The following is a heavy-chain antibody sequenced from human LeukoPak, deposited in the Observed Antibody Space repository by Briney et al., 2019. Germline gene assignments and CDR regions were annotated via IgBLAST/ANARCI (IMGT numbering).Heavy chain of an antibody. Sequence: GGSLRLSCAASGFTFDDYGMSWVRQAPGKGLEWVSGINWNGGSTGYADSVKGRFTISRDNAKNSLYLQMNSLRAEDMALYYCAKGRLGYYIDVWGKGTTVTVSS. J-gene: IGHJ6*03. D-gene: IGHD7-27*01. CDR1: GFTFDDYG. CDR3: AKGRLGYYIDV. CDR2: INWNGGST. V-gene: IGHV3-20*04.